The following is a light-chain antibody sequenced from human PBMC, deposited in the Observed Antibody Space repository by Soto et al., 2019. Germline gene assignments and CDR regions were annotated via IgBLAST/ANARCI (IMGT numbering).Light chain of an antibody. CDR2: GAS. CDR3: QQYDSSLYT. CDR1: QSVCSSY. Sequence: EIVLTQSPGTLSLSPGERATLSCRASQSVCSSYLAWYQQKPGQAPRLLIYGASTRAPGIPDRFSGSGSGTDFTLTISRLEPEDFAVYYCQQYDSSLYTFGLGTKLEI. V-gene: IGKV3-20*01. J-gene: IGKJ2*01.